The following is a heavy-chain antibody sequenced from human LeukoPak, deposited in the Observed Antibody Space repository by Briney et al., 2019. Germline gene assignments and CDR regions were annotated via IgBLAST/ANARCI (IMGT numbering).Heavy chain of an antibody. CDR1: GYYMSSGYY. J-gene: IGHJ4*02. CDR2: IYHSGST. Sequence: SETLSLTYAVSGYYMSSGYYWGWIRQPPGKGLEWIGSIYHSGSTYYHPSLKSRVTISVATSKNHFSLKLSSVTAADTAVYYCARAPHHDLGKSYFDYWGQGTLVTVSS. V-gene: IGHV4-38-2*01. CDR3: ARAPHHDLGKSYFDY. D-gene: IGHD3-10*01.